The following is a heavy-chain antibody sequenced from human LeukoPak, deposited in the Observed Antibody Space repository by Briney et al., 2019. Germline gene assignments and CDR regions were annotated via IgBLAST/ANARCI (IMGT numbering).Heavy chain of an antibody. J-gene: IGHJ5*02. CDR1: GYTFTGYY. D-gene: IGHD2-15*01. V-gene: IGHV1-2*06. CDR3: ARVAVANWFDP. CDR2: INPNSGGT. Sequence: ASVTVSCKASGYTFTGYYMHWVRQAPGQGLEWMGRINPNSGGTNYAQKFQGRVTMTRDTSISTAYMELSRLRSDDTAVYYCARVAVANWFDPWGQGTLVTVSS.